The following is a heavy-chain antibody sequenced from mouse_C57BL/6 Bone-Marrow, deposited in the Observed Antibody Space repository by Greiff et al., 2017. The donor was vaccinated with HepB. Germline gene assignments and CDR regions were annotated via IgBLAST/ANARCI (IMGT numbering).Heavy chain of an antibody. V-gene: IGHV6-3*01. Sequence: EVMLVESGGGLVQPGGSMKLSCVASGFTFSNYWMNWVRQSPEKGLEWVAQIRLKSDNYATHYAESVKGRFTISRDDSKSSVYLQMNNLRAEDTGIYYCTPGSYYFDYWGQGTTLTVSS. CDR3: TPGSYYFDY. D-gene: IGHD4-1*01. J-gene: IGHJ2*01. CDR2: IRLKSDNYAT. CDR1: GFTFSNYW.